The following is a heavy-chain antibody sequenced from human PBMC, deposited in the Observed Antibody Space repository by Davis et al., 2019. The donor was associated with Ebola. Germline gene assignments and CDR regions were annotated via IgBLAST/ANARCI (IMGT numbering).Heavy chain of an antibody. D-gene: IGHD3-10*01. CDR1: GYTFTSYD. CDR2: MNPNSGNT. Sequence: ASVKVSCKASGYTFTSYDINWVRQATGQGLEWMGWMNPNSGNTGYAQKFQGRVTITADESTSTAYMELSSLRSEDTAVYYCASCLFGSGSYYYYYMDVWGKGTTVTVSS. V-gene: IGHV1-8*01. CDR3: ASCLFGSGSYYYYYMDV. J-gene: IGHJ6*03.